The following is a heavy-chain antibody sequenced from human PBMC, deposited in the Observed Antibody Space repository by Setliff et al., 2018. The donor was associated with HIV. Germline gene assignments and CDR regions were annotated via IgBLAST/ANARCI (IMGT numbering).Heavy chain of an antibody. CDR3: ARDWGYIAATPDY. V-gene: IGHV4-61*02. Sequence: SETLSLTCTVSGGSFSSVSYYWNWIREPAGKGLEWIGRIHTSGSTNYNPSLKSRVTISVDTSKNQFSLNLSSVTAADTAIYYCARDWGYIAATPDYWGQGTRVTVSS. D-gene: IGHD5-12*01. CDR2: IHTSGST. CDR1: GGSFSSVSYY. J-gene: IGHJ4*02.